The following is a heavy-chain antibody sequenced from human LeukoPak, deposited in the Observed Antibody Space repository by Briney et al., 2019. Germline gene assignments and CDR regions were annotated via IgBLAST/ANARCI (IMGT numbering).Heavy chain of an antibody. CDR2: IYYSGST. CDR3: ARDKSGVYCSSTSCGAFDI. D-gene: IGHD2-2*01. J-gene: IGHJ3*02. CDR1: GGSISSGGYY. V-gene: IGHV4-30-4*01. Sequence: SETLSLTCTVSGGSISSGGYYWSWIRQPPGKGLEWIGYIYYSGSTYYNPSLKSRVTISVDTSKNQFSLKLSSVTAADTAVYYCARDKSGVYCSSTSCGAFDIWGQGTMVTVSS.